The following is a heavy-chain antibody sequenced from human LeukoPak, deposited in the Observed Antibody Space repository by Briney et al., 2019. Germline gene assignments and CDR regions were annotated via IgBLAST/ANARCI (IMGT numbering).Heavy chain of an antibody. J-gene: IGHJ4*02. CDR2: IYYSGST. Sequence: PSETLSLTCSVSGGSISSSSYYWGWIRQPPGKGLEWIGSIYYSGSTYFNPSLSSRVTMSVDTSKNQFSLTLSSVTAADTAVYYCASYDSSGYYYVGHFDYWGQGTLVTVSS. CDR1: GGSISSSSYY. D-gene: IGHD3-22*01. V-gene: IGHV4-39*01. CDR3: ASYDSSGYYYVGHFDY.